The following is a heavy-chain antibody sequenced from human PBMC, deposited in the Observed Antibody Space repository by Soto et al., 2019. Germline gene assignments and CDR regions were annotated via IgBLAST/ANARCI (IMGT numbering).Heavy chain of an antibody. CDR1: GGSISSGCYY. V-gene: IGHV4-31*03. CDR3: ATVVDGDYVDY. J-gene: IGHJ4*02. D-gene: IGHD4-17*01. Sequence: LTCTVSGGSISSGCYYSTWIRQHPGKGLEWIGYIYYSGDTYYNPSLKSRVTMSMDTSKNQFSLKLISVTSADTAVYYCATVVDGDYVDYWGQGTLVTVSS. CDR2: IYYSGDT.